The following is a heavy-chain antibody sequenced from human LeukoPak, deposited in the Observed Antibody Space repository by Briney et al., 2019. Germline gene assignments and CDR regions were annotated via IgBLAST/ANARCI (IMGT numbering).Heavy chain of an antibody. CDR1: GYTFTGYY. J-gene: IGHJ4*02. CDR3: ARGLYYYGSGSYYRY. Sequence: ASVKVSCKASGYTFTGYYMHWVRQAPGQGLEWMGWINPNSGGTNYAQKFQGRVTMTRDTSISTAYMELSRLGSDDTAVYYCARGLYYYGSGSYYRYWGQGTLVTVSS. V-gene: IGHV1-2*02. CDR2: INPNSGGT. D-gene: IGHD3-10*01.